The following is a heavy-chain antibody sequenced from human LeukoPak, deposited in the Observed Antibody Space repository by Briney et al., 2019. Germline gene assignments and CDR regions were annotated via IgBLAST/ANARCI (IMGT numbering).Heavy chain of an antibody. CDR1: GGTFSSYA. CDR3: ARDGRAYGSGFDY. D-gene: IGHD3-10*01. CDR2: IIPILGIA. V-gene: IGHV1-69*04. Sequence: SVNVSCKASGGTFSSYAISWVRQATGQGLEGMGRIIPILGIANYAQKFQGRVTITADKSTSTAYMELSSLRSEDTAVYYCARDGRAYGSGFDYWGQGTLVTVSS. J-gene: IGHJ4*02.